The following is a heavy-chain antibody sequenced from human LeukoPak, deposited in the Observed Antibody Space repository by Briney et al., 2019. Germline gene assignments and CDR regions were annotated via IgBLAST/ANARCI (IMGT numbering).Heavy chain of an antibody. D-gene: IGHD3-16*01. CDR1: TESYSDSLSASY. CDR3: ARRGGGNYPYYFDY. J-gene: IGHJ4*02. Sequence: SETLSLTCAIYTESYSDSLSASYWSWIRRPPGKGLEWIGEIDRYGTTNYSPSLKSRVTISMQTSKSQFSLNLNSVTDADTAVYYCARRGGGNYPYYFDYWGQGTLVTVSS. CDR2: IDRYGTT. V-gene: IGHV4-34*01.